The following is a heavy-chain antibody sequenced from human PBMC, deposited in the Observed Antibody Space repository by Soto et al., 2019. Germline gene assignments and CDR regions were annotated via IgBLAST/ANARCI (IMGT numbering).Heavy chain of an antibody. CDR1: GFAVSGNY. CDR3: AKGRSYYYYYGVDV. V-gene: IGHV3-66*01. J-gene: IGHJ6*02. CDR2: IYSGGST. Sequence: HPGGSLRLSCTVSGFAVSGNYMSWVRQAPEKGLEWVSIIYSGGSTVYADSVKGRFTISRDSSKNTVYFQMNSLRAEDTALYYCAKGRSYYYYYGVDVWGQGTTVTVSS.